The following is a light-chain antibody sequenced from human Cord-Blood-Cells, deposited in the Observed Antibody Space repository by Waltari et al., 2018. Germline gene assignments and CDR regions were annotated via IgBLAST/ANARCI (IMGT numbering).Light chain of an antibody. Sequence: QSALTQPRSVSGSPGQSVTISCTGTSGDVGGYNYVSWYQQHPGKAPKLMIYDVSKRPSGVPDRFSGSKSGNTASLTSSGLQAEDEADYYCCSYAGSYTVVFGGGTKLTVL. V-gene: IGLV2-11*01. CDR1: SGDVGGYNY. J-gene: IGLJ2*01. CDR2: DVS. CDR3: CSYAGSYTVV.